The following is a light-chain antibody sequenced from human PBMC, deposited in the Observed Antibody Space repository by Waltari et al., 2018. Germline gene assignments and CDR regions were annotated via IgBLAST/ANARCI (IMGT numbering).Light chain of an antibody. CDR1: QSVTRT. V-gene: IGKV3-20*01. Sequence: EIVLTQSPGTLSSSPGERVPLSCRASQSVTRTLALYQQKPGQAPRLLIYDASTRATGIPDRFSGSGSGTDFSLTISRLEPEDFAVYYCQKYGTLPATFGQGTKVEIK. CDR2: DAS. J-gene: IGKJ1*01. CDR3: QKYGTLPAT.